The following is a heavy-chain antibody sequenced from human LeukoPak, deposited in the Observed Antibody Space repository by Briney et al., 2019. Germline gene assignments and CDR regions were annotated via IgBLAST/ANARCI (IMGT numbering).Heavy chain of an antibody. CDR1: GGTFSSYA. CDR3: ARGGGSRTYYYDSSTSPWYDY. D-gene: IGHD3-22*01. V-gene: IGHV1-69*04. J-gene: IGHJ4*02. Sequence: ASVKVSYKASGGTFSSYATSWVRQAPGQGLEWMGRIIPILGIANYAQKFQGRVTITADKSTSTAYMELSSLRSEDTAVYYCARGGGSRTYYYDSSTSPWYDYWGQGTLVTVSS. CDR2: IIPILGIA.